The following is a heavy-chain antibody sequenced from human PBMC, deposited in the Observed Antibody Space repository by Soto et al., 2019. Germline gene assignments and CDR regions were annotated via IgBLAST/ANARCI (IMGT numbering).Heavy chain of an antibody. D-gene: IGHD2-15*01. Sequence: GESLKISCQGSGYNFANYWIGWVRQMPGKDLEWMEFIYSYVYHISYSPSFQVLVTISADKSTSTAYLQCSSLKASDTAMYYCARLGLLGCSGGRCYSSFYYYGMDVWGQGTTVTVSS. J-gene: IGHJ6*02. CDR2: IYSYVYHI. V-gene: IGHV5-51*01. CDR1: GYNFANYW. CDR3: ARLGLLGCSGGRCYSSFYYYGMDV.